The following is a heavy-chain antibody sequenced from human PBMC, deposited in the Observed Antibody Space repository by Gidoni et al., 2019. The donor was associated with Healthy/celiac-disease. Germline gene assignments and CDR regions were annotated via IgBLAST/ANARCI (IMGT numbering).Heavy chain of an antibody. J-gene: IGHJ2*01. CDR2: ISGSGGST. CDR1: GFTFSSYA. V-gene: IGHV3-23*01. Sequence: EVQLLESGGGLVQPGGSLRLSWAASGFTFSSYAMSWVRQAPGKGLEWVSAISGSGGSTYYADSVKGRFTISRDNSKNTLYLQMNSLRAEDTAVYYCAGSVGSGYYYWYFDLWGRGTLVTVSS. CDR3: AGSVGSGYYYWYFDL. D-gene: IGHD3-22*01.